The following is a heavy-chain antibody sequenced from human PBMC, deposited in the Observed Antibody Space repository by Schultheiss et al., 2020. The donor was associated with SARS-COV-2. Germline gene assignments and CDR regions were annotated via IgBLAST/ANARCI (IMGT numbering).Heavy chain of an antibody. J-gene: IGHJ4*02. Sequence: GGSLRLSCAASGFTFSSYGMHWVRQAPGKGLEWVAVISYDGSNKYYADSVKGRFTISRDNSKNTLYLRMNSLRAEDTAVYYCARDRFPGIAVAGPWGQGTLVTVSS. V-gene: IGHV3-30*03. CDR3: ARDRFPGIAVAGP. CDR1: GFTFSSYG. D-gene: IGHD6-19*01. CDR2: ISYDGSNK.